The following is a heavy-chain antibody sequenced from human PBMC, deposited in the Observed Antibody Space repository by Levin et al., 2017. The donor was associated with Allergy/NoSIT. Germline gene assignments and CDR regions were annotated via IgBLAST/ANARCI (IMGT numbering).Heavy chain of an antibody. CDR2: LSGSGSST. CDR3: AKGVWVTIFIFDD. D-gene: IGHD4-17*01. J-gene: IGHJ4*02. V-gene: IGHV3-23*01. Sequence: GGSLRLSCAASGFIFSSYAMSWVRQAPGKGLEWVSGLSGSGSSTNYADSVKGRFTISRDNSKNTLYLQMNSLRAEDTATYYCAKGVWVTIFIFDDWGQGTLVTVSS. CDR1: GFIFSSYA.